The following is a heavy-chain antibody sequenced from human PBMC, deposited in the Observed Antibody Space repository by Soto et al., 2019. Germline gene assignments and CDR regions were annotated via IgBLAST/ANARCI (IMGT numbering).Heavy chain of an antibody. Sequence: SETLSLTCTVSCGSISRYYWGWIRQPPGKGPEWIGYISYSGSTNYNTSLKSRVTISGNTSKNQFSLRLSSVTAADTVVYYCAREGVSSSWYYYYSMDVWGQGTTVTVSS. CDR1: CGSISRYY. J-gene: IGHJ6*02. D-gene: IGHD6-13*01. V-gene: IGHV4-59*01. CDR3: AREGVSSSWYYYYSMDV. CDR2: ISYSGST.